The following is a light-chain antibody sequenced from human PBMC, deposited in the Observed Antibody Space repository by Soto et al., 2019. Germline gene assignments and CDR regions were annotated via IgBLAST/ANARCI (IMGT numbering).Light chain of an antibody. V-gene: IGLV2-14*03. CDR1: SSDVDNGYDS. J-gene: IGLJ2*01. CDR2: DVN. CDR3: SSYKTTSIFV. Sequence: QSVLTQPASVSGSPGQSITISCTGTSSDVDNGYDSVSWYQQHPGKAPKVMIYDVNNRPPGVSNRFSGSKSGNTASLTISGLQAEDEAVYYCSSYKTTSIFVFGGGTKLTVL.